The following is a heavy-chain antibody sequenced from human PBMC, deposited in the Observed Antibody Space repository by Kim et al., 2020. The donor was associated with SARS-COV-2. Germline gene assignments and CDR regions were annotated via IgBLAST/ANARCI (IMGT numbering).Heavy chain of an antibody. CDR2: ISISSSNI. J-gene: IGHJ6*02. CDR1: GFTFSSYG. CDR3: ARDSKVVVAAKAAGMDV. V-gene: IGHV3-21*04. D-gene: IGHD2-15*01. Sequence: GGSLRLSCAASGFTFSSYGMHWVRQAPGKGLEWVASISISSSNIYYADSVKGRFTISRDNAKNALYLQMNSLRAEDTAVYYCARDSKVVVAAKAAGMDVWGQGTTVTVS.